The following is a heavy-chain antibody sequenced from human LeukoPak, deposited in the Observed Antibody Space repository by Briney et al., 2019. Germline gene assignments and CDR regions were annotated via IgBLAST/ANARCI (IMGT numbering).Heavy chain of an antibody. Sequence: GGSLRLSCAASGFTFDDYAMHWVRQAPGKGLEWVSGISWNSGSIGYADSVKGRFTISRDNAKNSLYLQMNSLRAEDTALYYCAKDLKAAAGTRGMDVWGQGTTVTVSS. D-gene: IGHD6-13*01. CDR3: AKDLKAAAGTRGMDV. CDR1: GFTFDDYA. CDR2: ISWNSGSI. V-gene: IGHV3-9*01. J-gene: IGHJ6*02.